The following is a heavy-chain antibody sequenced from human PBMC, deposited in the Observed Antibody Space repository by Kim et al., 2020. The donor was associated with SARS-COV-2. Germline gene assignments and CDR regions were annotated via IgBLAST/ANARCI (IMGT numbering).Heavy chain of an antibody. D-gene: IGHD2-21*02. CDR2: ISSSSSYI. J-gene: IGHJ6*02. Sequence: GGSLRLSCAASGFTFSSYSMNWVRQAPGKGLEWVSSISSSSSYIYYADSVKGRFTISRHNAKNSLYLQMNSLRAEDTAVYYCARAGGDYDSYYYYGMDVWGQGTTVTVSS. V-gene: IGHV3-21*01. CDR3: ARAGGDYDSYYYYGMDV. CDR1: GFTFSSYS.